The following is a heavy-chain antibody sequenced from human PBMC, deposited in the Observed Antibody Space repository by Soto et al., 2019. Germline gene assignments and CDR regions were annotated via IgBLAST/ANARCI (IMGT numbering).Heavy chain of an antibody. CDR3: AREDGVVGSSSAFDH. D-gene: IGHD1-26*01. CDR1: GFTFSTYT. Sequence: EVQVAESGGGLVKPGGSLRLSCVFSGFTFSTYTMNWVRQAPGKGLEWVSSINGRSNYVYYADSVKGRFTISRDNAKNSLYLQMNRLRAEDTAIYYCAREDGVVGSSSAFDHWGLGTLVTVSS. V-gene: IGHV3-21*01. J-gene: IGHJ4*02. CDR2: INGRSNYV.